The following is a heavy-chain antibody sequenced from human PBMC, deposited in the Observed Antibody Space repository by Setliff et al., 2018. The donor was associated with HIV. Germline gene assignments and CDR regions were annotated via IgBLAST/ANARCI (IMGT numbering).Heavy chain of an antibody. Sequence: PSETLSLTCTVSGGSISSHYWSWIRQPPGKGLEWIGYIHSTGSTNYNPSLKSRVTISVDTSKNQFSLQLSSVTAADTAVYYCARVQWDLLYVPDAFDIWGQGIMVTVSS. D-gene: IGHD1-26*01. CDR3: ARVQWDLLYVPDAFDI. CDR2: IHSTGST. J-gene: IGHJ3*02. CDR1: GGSISSHY. V-gene: IGHV4-59*11.